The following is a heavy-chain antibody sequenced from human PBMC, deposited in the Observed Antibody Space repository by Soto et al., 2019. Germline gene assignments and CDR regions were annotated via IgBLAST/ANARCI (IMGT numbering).Heavy chain of an antibody. CDR2: INPSGGST. CDR3: ARSTSDLVLMAPLGY. J-gene: IGHJ4*02. V-gene: IGHV1-46*03. D-gene: IGHD2-8*01. Sequence: ASVKVSCKASGYTFTSYYMHWVRQAPGQGLEWMGIINPSGGSTSYAQKFQGRVTMTRDTSTSTVYMELSSLRSEDTAVYYCARSTSDLVLMAPLGYWGQGTLVTVSS. CDR1: GYTFTSYY.